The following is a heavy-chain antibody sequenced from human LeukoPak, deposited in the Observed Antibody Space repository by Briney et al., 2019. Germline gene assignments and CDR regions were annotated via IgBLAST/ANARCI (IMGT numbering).Heavy chain of an antibody. V-gene: IGHV3-48*03. CDR2: ISSSGSTI. CDR1: GFTFSSYE. CDR3: ARDRYDSSGIFDY. J-gene: IGHJ4*02. D-gene: IGHD3-22*01. Sequence: GGSLRLSCAASGFTFSSYEMNWVRQAPGKGLEWVSYISSSGSTIYYADSVKGRFTISRDNAKNSLYVQLNSLRAEDTAVYYCARDRYDSSGIFDYWGQGTLVTVSS.